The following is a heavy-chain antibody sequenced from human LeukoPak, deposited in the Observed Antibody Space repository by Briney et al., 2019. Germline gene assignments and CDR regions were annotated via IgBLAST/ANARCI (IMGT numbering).Heavy chain of an antibody. D-gene: IGHD6-13*01. J-gene: IGHJ4*02. CDR1: GGSFSGYY. V-gene: IGHV4-34*01. CDR2: INHSGST. CDR3: GGSSWYMDY. Sequence: NPSETLSLTCAVYGGSFSGYYWSWIRQPPGKGLEWIGEINHSGSTNYNPSLKSRVTISVDTSKNQFSLKLSSVTAADTAVYYCGGSSWYMDYWGQGTLVTVSS.